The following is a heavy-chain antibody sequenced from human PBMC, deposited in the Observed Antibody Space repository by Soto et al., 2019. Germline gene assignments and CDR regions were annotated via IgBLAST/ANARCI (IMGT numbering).Heavy chain of an antibody. V-gene: IGHV3-30*18. CDR2: ISYDGSNK. CDR3: AKLPWGSGSPTLEDYPYFDY. J-gene: IGHJ4*02. Sequence: PGGSLRLSCAASGFTFSSYGMHWVRQAPGKGLEWVAVISYDGSNKYYADSVKGRFTISRDNSKNTLYLQMNSLRAEDTAVYYCAKLPWGSGSPTLEDYPYFDYWGQGTLVTVS. CDR1: GFTFSSYG. D-gene: IGHD3-10*01.